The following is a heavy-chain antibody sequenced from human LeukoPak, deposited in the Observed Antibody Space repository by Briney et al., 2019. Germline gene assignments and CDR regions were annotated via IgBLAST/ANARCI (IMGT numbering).Heavy chain of an antibody. CDR3: AKNSVRSGYYYGY. J-gene: IGHJ4*02. CDR1: GFTFSTYA. Sequence: GGSLRLSCAASGFTFSTYAMSGVRQAPGKGLEWVSSISSSGGSTYYADSVKGRFTISRDNSKDTLYLQMNSLRAEDTAVYYCAKNSVRSGYYYGYWGQGTLVTVSS. D-gene: IGHD3-22*01. CDR2: ISSSGGST. V-gene: IGHV3-23*01.